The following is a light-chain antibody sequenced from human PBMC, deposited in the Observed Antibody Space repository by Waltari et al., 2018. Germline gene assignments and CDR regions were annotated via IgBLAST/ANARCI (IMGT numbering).Light chain of an antibody. CDR1: HDISNY. CDR3: QQYDNLPLT. CDR2: DAS. V-gene: IGKV1-33*01. Sequence: DIQMTQSPSSLSASVGDRATITCQASHDISNYLNWYQQKPGKAPKLLIYDASNLETGVPSRFSVSGSGTDFTLAISSLQPEDIATYYCQQYDNLPLTFGGGTKVEIK. J-gene: IGKJ4*01.